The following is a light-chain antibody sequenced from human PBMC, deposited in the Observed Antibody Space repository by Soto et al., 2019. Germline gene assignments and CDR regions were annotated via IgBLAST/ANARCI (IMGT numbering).Light chain of an antibody. Sequence: QAVLSQPPSPASTPRRRVTIPCLGSKSNIGGKTVTWYQQIPGQAPKVVIHSDDQRPSGVPDRFSGSKSGTSASLAISAVQSEDEADYFCASWDDSLTVVFGGGTKVTVL. V-gene: IGLV1-44*01. CDR2: SDD. J-gene: IGLJ2*01. CDR3: ASWDDSLTVV. CDR1: KSNIGGKT.